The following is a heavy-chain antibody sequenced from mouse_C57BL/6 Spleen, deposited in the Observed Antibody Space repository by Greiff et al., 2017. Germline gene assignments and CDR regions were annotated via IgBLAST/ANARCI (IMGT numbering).Heavy chain of an antibody. J-gene: IGHJ4*01. CDR2: INPSNGGT. CDR3: ARSLTTVVAPMDY. CDR1: GYTFTSYW. V-gene: IGHV1-53*01. D-gene: IGHD1-1*01. Sequence: QVQLKQPGTELVKPGASVKLSCKASGYTFTSYWMHWVKQRPGQGLEWIGNINPSNGGTNYNEKFKSKATLTVDKSSSTAYMQLSSLTSEDSAVYYCARSLTTVVAPMDYWGQGTSVTVSS.